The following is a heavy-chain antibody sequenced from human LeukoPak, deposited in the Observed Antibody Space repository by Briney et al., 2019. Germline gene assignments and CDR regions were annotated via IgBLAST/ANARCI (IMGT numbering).Heavy chain of an antibody. J-gene: IGHJ4*02. CDR1: GFTFSSYA. CDR2: IKHDGSEK. CDR3: ATDRGWRTSGYYLYYFEY. D-gene: IGHD3-3*01. V-gene: IGHV3-7*01. Sequence: GGSLRLSCAASGFTFSSYAMSWVRQAPGKGLEWVASIKHDGSEKYYVDSVRGRFTISRDNTMNSLYLQMSSLRAEDTAVYYCATDRGWRTSGYYLYYFEYWGQGTLVTYSS.